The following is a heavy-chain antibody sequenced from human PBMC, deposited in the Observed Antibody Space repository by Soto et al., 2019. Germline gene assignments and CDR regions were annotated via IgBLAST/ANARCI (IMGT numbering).Heavy chain of an antibody. CDR2: INPSGGST. D-gene: IGHD3-10*01. J-gene: IGHJ5*02. CDR3: ARAPGLEPGGGGWFDP. CDR1: GYTFTSYY. V-gene: IGHV1-46*01. Sequence: QVQLVQSGAEVKKPGASVKVSCKASGYTFTSYYMHWVRQAPGQGLEWMGIINPSGGSTSYAQKFKGRVTMTRDTSTSTVYMELSSLRSEDTAVYYCARAPGLEPGGGGWFDPWGQGTLVTVSS.